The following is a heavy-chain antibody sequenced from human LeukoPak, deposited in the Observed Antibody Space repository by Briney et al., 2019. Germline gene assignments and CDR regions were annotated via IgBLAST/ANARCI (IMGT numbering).Heavy chain of an antibody. CDR2: INHSGST. J-gene: IGHJ4*02. CDR1: GGSFSGYY. D-gene: IGHD3-9*01. CDR3: ASRYYDILTGYYPFDY. V-gene: IGHV4-34*01. Sequence: ASETLSLTCAVYGGSFSGYYWSWIRQPPGKGLEWIGEINHSGSTNYNPSLKSRVTISVDTSKNQFSLKLSSVTAADTAVYYCASRYYDILTGYYPFDYWGQGTLVTVSS.